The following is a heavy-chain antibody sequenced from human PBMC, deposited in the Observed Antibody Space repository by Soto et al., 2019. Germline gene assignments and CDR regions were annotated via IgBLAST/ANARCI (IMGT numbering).Heavy chain of an antibody. CDR1: GGSISSGDYY. CDR3: ARWPGYCISTSCYGPLRGYGMDV. Sequence: PSETLSLTCTVSGGSISSGDYYWSWIRQPPGKGLEWIGYIYYSGSTYYNPSLKSRVTISVDTSKNQFSLKLSSVTAADTAVYYCARWPGYCISTSCYGPLRGYGMDVRGQGTTVTVSS. V-gene: IGHV4-30-4*01. D-gene: IGHD2-2*01. CDR2: IYYSGST. J-gene: IGHJ6*02.